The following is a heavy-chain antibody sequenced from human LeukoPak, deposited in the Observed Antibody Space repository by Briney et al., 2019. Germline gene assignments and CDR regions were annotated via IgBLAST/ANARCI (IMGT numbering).Heavy chain of an antibody. CDR2: IYPGDSDT. CDR1: GYSFTSYW. CDR3: ARRVCGGDFCYFDY. V-gene: IGHV5-51*01. J-gene: IGHJ4*02. Sequence: LGESWKISCEGSGYSFTSYWIGWVRPMPGKGLEWRGIIYPGDSDTRYSPSCQGRGTISADKSISTAYLQWSSLKASDTAMYYCARRVCGGDFCYFDYWDQGTLATVTS. D-gene: IGHD2-21*02.